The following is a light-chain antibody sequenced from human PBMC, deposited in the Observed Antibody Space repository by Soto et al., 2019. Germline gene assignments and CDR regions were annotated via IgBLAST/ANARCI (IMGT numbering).Light chain of an antibody. CDR1: QIVSSGY. J-gene: IGKJ1*01. Sequence: ENVLTQSPDTLSLSPGERATLSCRASQIVSSGYLAWYQQKPGQAPRLLIYGASSRAADIPDGFSGSGSRTEFTLTISRLEPEDMGVYFCHQYASPLWTFGQGTKVDIK. V-gene: IGKV3-20*01. CDR3: HQYASPLWT. CDR2: GAS.